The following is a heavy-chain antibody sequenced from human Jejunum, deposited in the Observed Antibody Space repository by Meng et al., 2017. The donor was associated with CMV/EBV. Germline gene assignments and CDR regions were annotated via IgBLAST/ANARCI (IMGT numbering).Heavy chain of an antibody. CDR1: GLSVSSSY. CDR3: ARASLHTHMDV. Sequence: CAASGLSVSSSYLTWVRQAPGKGLEWVSVIYSTGGTYYADSVRGRFAISRDNSKNTLFLQMNSLRAKDSAVYYCARASLHTHMDVWGQGTTVTVSS. J-gene: IGHJ6*02. CDR2: IYSTGGT. V-gene: IGHV3-66*01. D-gene: IGHD5/OR15-5a*01.